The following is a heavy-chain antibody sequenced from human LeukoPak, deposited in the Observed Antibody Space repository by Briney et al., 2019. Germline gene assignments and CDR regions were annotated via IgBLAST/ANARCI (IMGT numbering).Heavy chain of an antibody. CDR1: GGTFSSYA. V-gene: IGHV1-69*13. CDR3: ARDIGDYDSSGYIAFDI. D-gene: IGHD3-22*01. J-gene: IGHJ3*02. Sequence: SVTVSFTASGGTFSSYAISWVRQAPGQGLEWMGGIIPIIGTANYAQKFQGRVTITADESTSTAYMELSSLRSEDTAVYYCARDIGDYDSSGYIAFDIWGQGTMVTVSS. CDR2: IIPIIGTA.